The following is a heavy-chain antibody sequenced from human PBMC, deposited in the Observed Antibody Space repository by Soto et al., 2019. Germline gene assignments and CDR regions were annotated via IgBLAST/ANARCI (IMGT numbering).Heavy chain of an antibody. V-gene: IGHV3-23*01. J-gene: IGHJ4*02. D-gene: IGHD1-1*01. CDR2: ISGSGGGT. CDR1: GFTFRSYA. CDR3: AKFGMATTKRSPPYYIDF. Sequence: GGSLRLSGAASGFTFRSYAMSWFRQAPGKGLEGVSSISGSGGGTYNADSVKGRFTFSRDNSKNTLYRQMNSLRAEDKAVYYCAKFGMATTKRSPPYYIDFWGQGALVTVSS.